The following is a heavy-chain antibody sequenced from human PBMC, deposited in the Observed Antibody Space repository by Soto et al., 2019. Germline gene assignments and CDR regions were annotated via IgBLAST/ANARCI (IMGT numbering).Heavy chain of an antibody. Sequence: ASVKVSCKASGYTFTSYYMHWVQQAPGQGLEWMGIINPSGGSTSYAQKFQGRVTMTRDTSTSTVYMELSSLRSEDTAVYYCARGTPYECGGSCDVRWFDPWGQGTLVTVSS. CDR2: INPSGGST. J-gene: IGHJ5*02. D-gene: IGHD2-15*01. V-gene: IGHV1-46*01. CDR3: ARGTPYECGGSCDVRWFDP. CDR1: GYTFTSYY.